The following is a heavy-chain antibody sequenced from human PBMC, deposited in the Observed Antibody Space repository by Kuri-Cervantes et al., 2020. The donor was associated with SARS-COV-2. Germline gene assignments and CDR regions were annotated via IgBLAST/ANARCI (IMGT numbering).Heavy chain of an antibody. V-gene: IGHV1-18*01. CDR3: AKELNEGYSSSWYFDY. CDR2: ISAYNGNT. Sequence: ASVKVSCKASGYTFTSYGISWVRQAPGQGLEWMGWISAYNGNTNYAQKLQGRVTMTTDTSTSTAYMELNSLRAEDTAVYYCAKELNEGYSSSWYFDYWGQGTLVTVSS. J-gene: IGHJ4*02. D-gene: IGHD6-13*01. CDR1: GYTFTSYG.